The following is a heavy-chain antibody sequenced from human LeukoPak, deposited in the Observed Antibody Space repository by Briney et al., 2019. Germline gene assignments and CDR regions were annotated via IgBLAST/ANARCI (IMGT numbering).Heavy chain of an antibody. CDR3: ARALSNTVRGVGDY. CDR1: GFTFDDYG. V-gene: IGHV3-74*01. CDR2: MSGDGSST. D-gene: IGHD3-10*01. J-gene: IGHJ4*02. Sequence: GGSLRLSCAASGFTFDDYGMSWVRQAPGKGLMWVSRMSGDGSSTNYADSVKGRFTISRDNAKNTLYLQMNSLRVEDTAVYYCARALSNTVRGVGDYWGQGTLVTVSS.